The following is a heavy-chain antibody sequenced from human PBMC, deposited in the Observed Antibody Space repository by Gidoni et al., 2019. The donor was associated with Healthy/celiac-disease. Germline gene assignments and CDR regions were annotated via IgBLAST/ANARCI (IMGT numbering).Heavy chain of an antibody. Sequence: QLQLQESGPGLVQPSETLSLTCTVSGGSISSSSYYWGWIRQPPGKGLEWIGSIYYSGSTYYNPSLKSRVTISVDTSKNQFSLKLSSVTAADTAVYYCARHRRGAVAGFDYWGQGTLVTVSS. J-gene: IGHJ4*02. CDR1: GGSISSSSYY. V-gene: IGHV4-39*01. CDR2: IYYSGST. D-gene: IGHD6-19*01. CDR3: ARHRRGAVAGFDY.